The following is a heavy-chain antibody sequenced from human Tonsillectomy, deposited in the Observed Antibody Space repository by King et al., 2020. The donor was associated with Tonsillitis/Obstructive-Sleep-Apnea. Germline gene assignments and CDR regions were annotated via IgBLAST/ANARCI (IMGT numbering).Heavy chain of an antibody. J-gene: IGHJ4*02. Sequence: VQLVESGGGVVQPGGSLRLSCAASGFAFNSHVMHWGRQAPGKGLEWVAVIWYDGSDKYYADSVKGRFTISRANSKNPLFLQMNSLRAEDTAIYYCARDSDDTGHRFDYWGQGTLVTVSS. CDR1: GFAFNSHV. D-gene: IGHD3-22*01. CDR3: ARDSDDTGHRFDY. V-gene: IGHV3-33*01. CDR2: IWYDGSDK.